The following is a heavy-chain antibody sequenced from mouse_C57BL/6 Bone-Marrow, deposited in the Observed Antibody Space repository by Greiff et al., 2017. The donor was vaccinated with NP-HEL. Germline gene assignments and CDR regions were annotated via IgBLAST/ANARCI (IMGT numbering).Heavy chain of an antibody. D-gene: IGHD2-4*01. J-gene: IGHJ3*01. V-gene: IGHV1-15*01. CDR2: IDPETGGT. CDR3: TRGGLRLGAWFAY. CDR1: GYTFTDYD. Sequence: QVQLQESGAELVRPGASVTLSCKASGYTFTDYDMHWVKQTPVHGLEWIGAIDPETGGTAYNQKFKGKAILTADKSSSTAYMELRSLTSEDSAVYYCTRGGLRLGAWFAYWGQGTLVTVSA.